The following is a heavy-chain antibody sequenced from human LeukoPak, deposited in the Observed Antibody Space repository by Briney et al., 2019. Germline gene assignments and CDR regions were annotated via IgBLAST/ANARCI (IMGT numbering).Heavy chain of an antibody. D-gene: IGHD4-17*01. CDR1: GGSFSGYY. CDR2: INHSGST. Sequence: PSETLSLTCAVYGGSFSGYYWRWIRQPPGKGLEWIGEINHSGSTNYNPSLKSRVTISVDTSKIQFSLKLSSVTAADTAVYYCARFRRGDYYFDYWGQGTLVTVSS. V-gene: IGHV4-34*01. J-gene: IGHJ4*02. CDR3: ARFRRGDYYFDY.